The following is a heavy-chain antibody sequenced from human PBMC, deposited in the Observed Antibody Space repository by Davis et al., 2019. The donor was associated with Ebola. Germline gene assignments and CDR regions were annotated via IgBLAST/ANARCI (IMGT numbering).Heavy chain of an antibody. CDR2: IIPIFGTA. J-gene: IGHJ5*02. CDR3: TRGKWFDP. V-gene: IGHV1-69*06. Sequence: SVKVSCKASGGTFSSYAISWVRQAPGQGLEWMGGIIPIFGTANYAQKFQGRVTITADTSTHTAYMELSRLRSDDTAMYYCTRGKWFDPWGQGTLVAVSS. CDR1: GGTFSSYA.